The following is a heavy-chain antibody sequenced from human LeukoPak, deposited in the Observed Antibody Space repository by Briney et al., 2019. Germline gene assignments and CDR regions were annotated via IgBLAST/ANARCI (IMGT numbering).Heavy chain of an antibody. CDR2: IYYSGST. Sequence: SETLSLTCTVSGGSISSSSYCWGWIRQPPGKGLEWIGSIYYSGSTYYNPSLKSRVTISVDTSKNQFSLKLSSVTAADTAVCYCARQVATACYFDYWGQGTLVTVSS. V-gene: IGHV4-39*01. CDR3: ARQVATACYFDY. J-gene: IGHJ4*02. D-gene: IGHD5-12*01. CDR1: GGSISSSSYC.